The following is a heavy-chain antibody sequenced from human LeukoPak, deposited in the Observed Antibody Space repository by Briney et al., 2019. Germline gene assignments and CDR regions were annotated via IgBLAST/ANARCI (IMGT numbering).Heavy chain of an antibody. Sequence: SEPVSLTCTVSGDSISGYYWTWIRQPPGKGLEWIWYICYRGSTTHSPSLASRVTISVDTSKSELSLKLSSVTAADTAVYYCARKSYSYYYMDVWGQET. J-gene: IGHJ6*02. CDR2: ICYRGST. CDR3: ARKSYSYYYMDV. V-gene: IGHV4-59*08. CDR1: GDSISGYY.